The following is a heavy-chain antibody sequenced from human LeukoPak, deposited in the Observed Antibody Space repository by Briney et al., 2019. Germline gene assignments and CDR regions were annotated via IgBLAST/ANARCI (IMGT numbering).Heavy chain of an antibody. V-gene: IGHV3-21*05. CDR2: ISSSSSYI. J-gene: IGHJ4*02. D-gene: IGHD1-26*01. CDR3: ARSSAGALDY. Sequence: GGSLRLSCAASGFTFSSYSMNWVRQAPGKGLEWVSYISSSSSYIYYADSVKGRFTISRDSAKNSLYLQMNSLRAEDTAVYYCARSSAGALDYWGQGTLVTVSS. CDR1: GFTFSSYS.